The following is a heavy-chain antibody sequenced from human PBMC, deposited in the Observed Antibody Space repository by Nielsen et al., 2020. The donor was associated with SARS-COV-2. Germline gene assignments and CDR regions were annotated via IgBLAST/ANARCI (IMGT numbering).Heavy chain of an antibody. Sequence: ASVKVSCKASGYTFTSYAMHWVRQAPGQRLEWMGWINAGNGNTKYSQKFQGRVTITRDTSASTAYMELSSLRSEDTAVYYCAGSIAAVNWFDPWGQGTLVTVSS. CDR3: AGSIAAVNWFDP. J-gene: IGHJ5*02. CDR2: INAGNGNT. CDR1: GYTFTSYA. V-gene: IGHV1-3*01. D-gene: IGHD6-13*01.